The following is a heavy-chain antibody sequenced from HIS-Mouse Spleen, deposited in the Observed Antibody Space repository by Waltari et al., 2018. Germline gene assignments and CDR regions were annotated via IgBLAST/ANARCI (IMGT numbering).Heavy chain of an antibody. Sequence: QLQLQESGPGLVKPSETLSLTCTVSGGSISSSSYYCGWIRQPPGKGLEWIGSIYYSVGTYDNPSLKSRGTISVDTSKNQFSLKLSSVTAADTAVYYCAREIPYSSSWYDWYFDLWGRGTLVTVSS. CDR2: IYYSVGT. D-gene: IGHD6-13*01. J-gene: IGHJ2*01. CDR1: GGSISSSSYY. V-gene: IGHV4-39*07. CDR3: AREIPYSSSWYDWYFDL.